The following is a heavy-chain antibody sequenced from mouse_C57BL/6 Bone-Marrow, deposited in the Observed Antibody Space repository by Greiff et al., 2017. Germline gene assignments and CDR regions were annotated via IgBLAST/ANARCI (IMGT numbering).Heavy chain of an antibody. Sequence: QVQLQQSGAELARPGASVKMSCKASGYTFPSYTMNWVKQRPGQGLEWIGYINPSSGYTKYNQKFKDKATLTADKASSTAYMQLSSLTSEDSAVYYCARLGSSPFDYGGQGTTLTVSS. J-gene: IGHJ2*01. CDR1: GYTFPSYT. CDR3: ARLGSSPFDY. CDR2: INPSSGYT. D-gene: IGHD1-3*01. V-gene: IGHV1-4*01.